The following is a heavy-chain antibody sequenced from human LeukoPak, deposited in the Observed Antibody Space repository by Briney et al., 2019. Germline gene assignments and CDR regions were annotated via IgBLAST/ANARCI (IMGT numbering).Heavy chain of an antibody. Sequence: GTSVKVSCKASGFTFTSSAMQWVRQARGQRLEWIGWIVVGSGNTNYAQKFQERVTITRDMSTSTAYMELSSLRSEDTAVYYCARDKYARGEFDPWGQGTLVTVSS. J-gene: IGHJ5*02. CDR1: GFTFTSSA. V-gene: IGHV1-58*02. CDR2: IVVGSGNT. D-gene: IGHD3-10*01. CDR3: ARDKYARGEFDP.